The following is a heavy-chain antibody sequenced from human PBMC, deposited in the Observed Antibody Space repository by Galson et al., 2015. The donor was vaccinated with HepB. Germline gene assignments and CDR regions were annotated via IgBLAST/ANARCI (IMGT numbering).Heavy chain of an antibody. CDR1: GFTFSSYD. V-gene: IGHV3-23*01. CDR3: AKENPKGYCSSNSCYKWDWFDP. J-gene: IGHJ5*02. Sequence: SLRLSCAASGFTFSSYDMSWVRQAPGKGLEWVSTISGSGGNTYYADSVKGRFTISRDNSKNTLYLQMNSLRAEDKAVYYCAKENPKGYCSSNSCYKWDWFDPWGQGTLVTVSS. D-gene: IGHD2-2*02. CDR2: ISGSGGNT.